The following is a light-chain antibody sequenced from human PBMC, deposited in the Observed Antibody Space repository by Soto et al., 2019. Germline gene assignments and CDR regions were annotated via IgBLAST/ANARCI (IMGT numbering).Light chain of an antibody. Sequence: SYELTQPLSVSVALGQTARITCGGNNIGSKNVHWYQQKPGQAPVLVIYRDGNRPSGIPERFSGSNSGNTATLTISRAQAGDEADYYCQVWDSSTVFCGGTKVTVL. CDR1: NIGSKN. CDR2: RDG. V-gene: IGLV3-9*01. J-gene: IGLJ2*01. CDR3: QVWDSSTV.